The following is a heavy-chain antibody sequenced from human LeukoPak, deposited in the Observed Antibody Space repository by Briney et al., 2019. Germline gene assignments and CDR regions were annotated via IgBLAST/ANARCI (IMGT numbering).Heavy chain of an antibody. V-gene: IGHV1-2*02. CDR2: LNPNSGGT. J-gene: IGHJ4*02. D-gene: IGHD6-19*01. CDR3: ARDIESSGWYDY. Sequence: ASVNVSCKASGYTFTGYYMHWVRQAPGQVLEGMGWLNPNSGGTNYAQNFQGRVTMTRDTSISTAYMELSRLRSEDTAVYYCARDIESSGWYDYWGQGTVVPVSS. CDR1: GYTFTGYY.